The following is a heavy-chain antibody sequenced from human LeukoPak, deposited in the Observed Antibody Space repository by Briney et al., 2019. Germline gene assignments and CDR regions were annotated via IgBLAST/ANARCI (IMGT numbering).Heavy chain of an antibody. CDR1: GFTFSSYG. CDR2: ISGSGGST. D-gene: IGHD2-2*01. J-gene: IGHJ4*02. CDR3: ARRGYCSSTTCLHYFDY. Sequence: GGSLRLSCAASGFTFSSYGMSWVRQAPGKGLERVSSISGSGGSTYYTDSVKGRFTISRDNSKNTMYLEMNSPRAEDTAVYYCARRGYCSSTTCLHYFDYWGQGTLVTVSS. V-gene: IGHV3-23*01.